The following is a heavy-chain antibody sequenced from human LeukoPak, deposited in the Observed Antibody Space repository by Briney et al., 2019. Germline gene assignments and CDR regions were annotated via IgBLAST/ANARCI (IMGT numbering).Heavy chain of an antibody. J-gene: IGHJ4*02. CDR2: ISSDGSNK. D-gene: IGHD4-23*01. CDR1: GFTFNTYV. CDR3: ARDHLATPGEELDY. Sequence: PGGSLRLSCAASGFTFNTYVMHWVRQAPGRGLEWVAIISSDGSNKYHADSVKGRFTISRDNSKNMLFLQMNDLRAEDTAVYYCARDHLATPGEELDYWGQGTLVTVSS. V-gene: IGHV3-30*04.